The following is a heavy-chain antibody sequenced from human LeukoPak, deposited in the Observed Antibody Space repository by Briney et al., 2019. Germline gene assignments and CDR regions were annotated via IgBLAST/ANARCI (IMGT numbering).Heavy chain of an antibody. V-gene: IGHV4-4*07. CDR3: ARERPIVGATEFDY. J-gene: IGHJ4*02. Sequence: PSETLSLTCTVSGGSISSYYWSWIRQPAVKGLERIGRIYTSGSTNYNPSLKSRVTMSVDTSKNQFSLKLSSVTAADTAVYYCARERPIVGATEFDYWGQGTLVTVSS. D-gene: IGHD1-26*01. CDR2: IYTSGST. CDR1: GGSISSYY.